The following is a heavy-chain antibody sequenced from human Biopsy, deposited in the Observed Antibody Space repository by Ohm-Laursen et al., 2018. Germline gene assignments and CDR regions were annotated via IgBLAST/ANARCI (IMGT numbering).Heavy chain of an antibody. J-gene: IGHJ6*02. CDR1: GDRFSNYP. CDR2: TIPIFNTP. V-gene: IGHV1-69*06. Sequence: SSVKVSCKVSGDRFSNYPISWVRQAPGQGLEWMGGTIPIFNTPKYAQRFQGRVTITADRSTTTAYMELSSLRSEDTAVYYCARDTELLSIGLDYNFGMVVWGQGTTVTVSS. CDR3: ARDTELLSIGLDYNFGMVV. D-gene: IGHD1-14*01.